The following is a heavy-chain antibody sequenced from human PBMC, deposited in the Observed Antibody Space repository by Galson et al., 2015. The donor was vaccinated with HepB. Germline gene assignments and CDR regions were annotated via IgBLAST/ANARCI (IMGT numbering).Heavy chain of an antibody. CDR2: ISSNGGST. V-gene: IGHV3-64D*06. CDR1: GFTFSSYA. CDR3: VKVWDDGDYPQGFDY. J-gene: IGHJ4*02. Sequence: SLRLSCAASGFTFSSYAMHWVRQAPGKGLEYVSAISSNGGSTYYADSVKGRFTISRDNSKNTLYLQMSSLRAEDTAVYYCVKVWDDGDYPQGFDYWGQGTLVTVSS. D-gene: IGHD4-17*01.